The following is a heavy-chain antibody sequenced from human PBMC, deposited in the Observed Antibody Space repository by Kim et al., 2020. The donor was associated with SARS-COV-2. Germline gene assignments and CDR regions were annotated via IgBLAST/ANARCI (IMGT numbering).Heavy chain of an antibody. CDR2: VYFSGTT. V-gene: IGHV4-61*03. CDR3: ATQRLVWFGESDYYDHGMDV. D-gene: IGHD3-10*01. Sequence: SETLSLTCSVSVHSVTNPNYYWTWIRQPPGKGLEWIATVYFSGTTKYNPSLESRVTISVDRSNNLFSLKVYSVTAADSAVYYCATQRLVWFGESDYYDHGMDVWGQGTTVTVSS. J-gene: IGHJ6*02. CDR1: VHSVTNPNYY.